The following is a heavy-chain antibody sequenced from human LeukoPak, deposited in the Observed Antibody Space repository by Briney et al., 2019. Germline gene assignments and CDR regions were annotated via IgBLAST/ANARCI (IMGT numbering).Heavy chain of an antibody. CDR2: IYYSGST. D-gene: IGHD2-15*01. CDR1: GGSISSSSYY. Sequence: PSETLSLTCTVSGGSISSSSYYWGWIRQPPGKGLEWIGSIYYSGSTYYNPSLKSRVTISVDTSKNQFSLKLSSVTAADTAVYYCARHEYCSGGSCFPETYYFDYWGQGTLVTVS. CDR3: ARHEYCSGGSCFPETYYFDY. J-gene: IGHJ4*02. V-gene: IGHV4-39*01.